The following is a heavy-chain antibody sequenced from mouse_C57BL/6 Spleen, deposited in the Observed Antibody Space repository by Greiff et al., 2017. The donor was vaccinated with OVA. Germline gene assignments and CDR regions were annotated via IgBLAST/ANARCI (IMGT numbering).Heavy chain of an antibody. CDR2: INYDGSST. V-gene: IGHV5-16*01. CDR1: GFTFSDYY. D-gene: IGHD2-12*01. J-gene: IGHJ4*01. CDR3: AREGYYNAMDY. Sequence: EVKVVESEGGLVQPGSSMKLSCTASGFTFSDYYMAWVRQVPEKGLEWVANINYDGSSTYYLDSLKSRFIISRDNAKNILYLQMSSLKSEDTATYYCAREGYYNAMDYWGQGTSVTVSS.